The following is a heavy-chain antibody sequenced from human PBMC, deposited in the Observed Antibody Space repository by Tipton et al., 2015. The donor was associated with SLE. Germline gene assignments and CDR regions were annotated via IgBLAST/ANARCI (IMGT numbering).Heavy chain of an antibody. J-gene: IGHJ4*02. CDR1: GFDFSNYW. CDR2: VFYSGIT. D-gene: IGHD1-7*01. V-gene: IGHV5-51*01. Sequence: QLVQSGAEVKKPGESLKISCQGSGFDFSNYWIAWVRQMPGKGLEWIGFVFYSGITDFNPSLKSRLTMSIDTSENHFSLRLTSVTAADTAIYYCARHPNWNYVDYWGQGMLVTVSS. CDR3: ARHPNWNYVDY.